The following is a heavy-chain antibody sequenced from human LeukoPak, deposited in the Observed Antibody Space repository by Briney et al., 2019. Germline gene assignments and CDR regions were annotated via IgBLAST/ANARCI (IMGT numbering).Heavy chain of an antibody. V-gene: IGHV3-7*01. J-gene: IGHJ4*02. CDR3: ASIGGSSYGYPFDY. CDR1: GFTFSSYW. CDR2: IRQDGSER. D-gene: IGHD5-18*01. Sequence: GGSLRLSCGASGFTFSSYWMSWVRQAPGKGLEWVANIRQDGSERYYVNSVKGRFTISRDNAKKSLYLQMTSLRAEDTAVYYCASIGGSSYGYPFDYWGQGTLVTVSS.